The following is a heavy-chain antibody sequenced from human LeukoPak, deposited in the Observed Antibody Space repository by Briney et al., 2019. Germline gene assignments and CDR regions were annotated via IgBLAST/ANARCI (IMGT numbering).Heavy chain of an antibody. CDR3: ARSPLRHAFDI. Sequence: GESLKISCKGSGYSFTSYWIAWVRQMPGKGLEWMAIIYPGDSDIRYSPSFQSQVTISADKSTSTAYLQWSSLKASDTAVYYCARSPLRHAFDIWGQGTMVTVSS. V-gene: IGHV5-51*01. CDR1: GYSFTSYW. J-gene: IGHJ3*02. D-gene: IGHD3-16*01. CDR2: IYPGDSDI.